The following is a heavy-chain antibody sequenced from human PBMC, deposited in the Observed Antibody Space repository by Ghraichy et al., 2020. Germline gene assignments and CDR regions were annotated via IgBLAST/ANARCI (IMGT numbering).Heavy chain of an antibody. J-gene: IGHJ4*02. V-gene: IGHV3-7*01. Sequence: GGSLRLSCAASGFTFGSYWMSWVRQTPGKGLEWLANINEDGTGKYYLDSVKGRFTISRDNAKNSLFLQMNSLRAQDTAVYFCARDLKYPPMDWGQGTLVTVSS. D-gene: IGHD2-2*01. CDR2: INEDGTGK. CDR3: ARDLKYPPMD. CDR1: GFTFGSYW.